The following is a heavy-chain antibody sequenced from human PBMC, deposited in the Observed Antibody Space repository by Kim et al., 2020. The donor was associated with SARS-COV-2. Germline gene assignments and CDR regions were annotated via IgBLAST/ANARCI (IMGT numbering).Heavy chain of an antibody. CDR2: K. D-gene: IGHD3-9*01. J-gene: IGHJ1*01. Sequence: KYYVAAVRGRCTVSRDGANMYLQMNSLRAEDTAVYYCARTLTGTTESFEYWGRGTLVTVSS. CDR3: ARTLTGTTESFEY. V-gene: IGHV3-7*03.